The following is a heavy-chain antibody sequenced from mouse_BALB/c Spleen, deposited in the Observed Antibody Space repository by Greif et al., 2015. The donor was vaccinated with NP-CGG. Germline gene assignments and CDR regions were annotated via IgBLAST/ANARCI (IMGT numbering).Heavy chain of an antibody. D-gene: IGHD1-1*01. J-gene: IGHJ3*01. CDR2: IYPYNGGT. V-gene: IGHV1S29*02. CDR1: GYTFTDYN. Sequence: EVQLQQSGPELVKPGASVKISCKASGYTFTDYNMHWVKQSHGKSLEWIGYIYPYNGGTGYNQKFKNKATLTGDNSSSTAYMELRSLTSEDSAVYYCARGRGISVEAWFAYWGQGTLVTVSA. CDR3: ARGRGISVEAWFAY.